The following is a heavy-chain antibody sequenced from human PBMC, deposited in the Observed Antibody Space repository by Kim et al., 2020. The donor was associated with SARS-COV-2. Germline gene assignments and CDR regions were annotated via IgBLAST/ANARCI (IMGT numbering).Heavy chain of an antibody. CDR3: ARYCSSTSCYYGMDV. D-gene: IGHD2-2*01. J-gene: IGHJ6*02. CDR1: GFTFSSYD. V-gene: IGHV3-13*01. CDR2: INTAGDT. Sequence: GGSLRLSCAASGFTFSSYDMHWVRQATGKGLEWVAAINTAGDTYYPGSVKGRFTSSRENAKNSLYLQMNSLRGGDTAVYYCARYCSSTSCYYGMDVWGPGTPVTVSS.